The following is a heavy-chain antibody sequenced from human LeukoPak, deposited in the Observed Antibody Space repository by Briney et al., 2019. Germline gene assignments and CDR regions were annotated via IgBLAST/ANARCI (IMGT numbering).Heavy chain of an antibody. V-gene: IGHV1-69*05. CDR1: GRTFSSYA. CDR2: IIPIFGTA. CDR3: ARVSYDFWSGCFTSGDNWFDP. J-gene: IGHJ5*02. Sequence: GASVNVSYKPSGRTFSSYAISWVRQAAGQGGEWMGGIIPIFGTANYAQKFQGRVTITTDESTSTAYMELSSLRSEDTAVYYCARVSYDFWSGCFTSGDNWFDPWGQGTLVTVSS. D-gene: IGHD3-3*01.